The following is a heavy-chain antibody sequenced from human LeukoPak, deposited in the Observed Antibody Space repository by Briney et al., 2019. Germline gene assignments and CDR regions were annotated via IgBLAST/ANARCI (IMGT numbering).Heavy chain of an antibody. V-gene: IGHV3-7*01. J-gene: IGHJ4*02. CDR2: IKEDGRDK. CDR3: ARILTGYDAFDY. Sequence: GGSLRLSCAAAGFTFSRHWMSWIRQAPGKGLEWVANIKEDGRDKYCVDSVKGRFTISRDNAKNSLYLQMNSLRADDTAVYYCARILTGYDAFDYWGQGTLVTVSS. D-gene: IGHD3-9*01. CDR1: GFTFSRHW.